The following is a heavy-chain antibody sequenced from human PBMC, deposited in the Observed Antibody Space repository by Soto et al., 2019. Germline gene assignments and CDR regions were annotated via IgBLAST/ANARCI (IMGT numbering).Heavy chain of an antibody. CDR2: FDPEDGET. Sequence: GASVKVSCKVSGYTLTELSMHWVRQAPGKGLEWMGGFDPEDGETIYAQKFQGRVTMTEDTSTDTAYMELSSLRSEDTAVYYCATNMGITQFWLRITWGQGTRVTVAS. CDR1: GYTLTELS. CDR3: ATNMGITQFWLRIT. V-gene: IGHV1-24*01. J-gene: IGHJ5*02. D-gene: IGHD5-12*01.